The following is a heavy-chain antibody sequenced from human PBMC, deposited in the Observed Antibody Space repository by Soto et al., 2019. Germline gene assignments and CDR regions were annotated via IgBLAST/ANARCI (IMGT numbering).Heavy chain of an antibody. CDR3: AGGSAIVAVGRYWFDA. CDR1: GFTFSDFA. CDR2: MDWNGDNI. D-gene: IGHD5-12*01. V-gene: IGHV3-9*01. J-gene: IGHJ5*01. Sequence: PGGSLRLSGAASGFTFSDFALHWARQAPGKGLEWDASMDWNGDNIAYAASVEGRFAISRDNVKNSLFLQKNSLRTEETAFVCCAGGSAIVAVGRYWFDARGHGTLVTVSS.